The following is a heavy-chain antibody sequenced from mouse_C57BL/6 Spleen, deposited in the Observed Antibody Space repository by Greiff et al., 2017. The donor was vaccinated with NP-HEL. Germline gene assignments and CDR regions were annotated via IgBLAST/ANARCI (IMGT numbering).Heavy chain of an antibody. CDR1: GYTFTSYW. CDR3: ARIKKIVATYFDY. Sequence: QVQLQQPGAELVKAGASVKMSCKASGYTFTSYWMHWVKQRLGQGLEWFAETNPTNGRTYYNEKFKSQATLTVDKSSSPAYMLLSGPTFEDSAVYYCARIKKIVATYFDYWGQGTTLTGSS. J-gene: IGHJ2*01. D-gene: IGHD1-1*01. V-gene: IGHV1S81*02. CDR2: TNPTNGRT.